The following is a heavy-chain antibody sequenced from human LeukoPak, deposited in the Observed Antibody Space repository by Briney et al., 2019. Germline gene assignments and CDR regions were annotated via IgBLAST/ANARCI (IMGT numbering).Heavy chain of an antibody. D-gene: IGHD6-19*01. Sequence: GGSLRLSCAASGFTFSSYSMNWVRQAPGKGLEWVSYISSSSSTIYYADSVKGRFTISRDNAKNSLYLQMNSLRAEDTAVYYCAREGSGWYNAHFDHWGRGTLVTVSS. CDR3: AREGSGWYNAHFDH. J-gene: IGHJ2*01. CDR2: ISSSSSTI. CDR1: GFTFSSYS. V-gene: IGHV3-48*01.